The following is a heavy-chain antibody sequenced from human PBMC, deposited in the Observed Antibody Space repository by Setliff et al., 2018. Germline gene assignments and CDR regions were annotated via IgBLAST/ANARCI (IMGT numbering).Heavy chain of an antibody. J-gene: IGHJ4*02. Sequence: KTSETLSLTCAAYGGTFSDYYWTWIRQPPGKGLEWVGEINHRGSTTYNPSLKSRVTISVDTSKDQFSLKVISMTAADTAVYYCARGRNIAARLLDSWGQGTLVTVSS. CDR3: ARGRNIAARLLDS. D-gene: IGHD6-6*01. V-gene: IGHV4-34*01. CDR2: INHRGST. CDR1: GGTFSDYY.